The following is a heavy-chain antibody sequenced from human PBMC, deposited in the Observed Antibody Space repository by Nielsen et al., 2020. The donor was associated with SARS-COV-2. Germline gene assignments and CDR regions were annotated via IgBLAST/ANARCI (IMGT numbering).Heavy chain of an antibody. V-gene: IGHV4-39*01. CDR1: GGSISSSSYY. J-gene: IGHJ4*02. CDR2: IYYSGST. Sequence: SETLSLTCTVSGGSISSSSYYWGWIRQPPGKGLEWIGSIYYSGSTYYNPSPKSRVTISVDTSKNQFSLKLSSVTAADTAVYYCARRGWGLRRPFDYWGQGTLVTVSS. D-gene: IGHD3-16*01. CDR3: ARRGWGLRRPFDY.